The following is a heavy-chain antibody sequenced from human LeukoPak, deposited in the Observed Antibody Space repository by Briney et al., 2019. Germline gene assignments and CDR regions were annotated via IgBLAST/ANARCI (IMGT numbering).Heavy chain of an antibody. D-gene: IGHD6-13*01. CDR2: IYHSGST. V-gene: IGHV4-59*08. CDR1: GGSISSYY. Sequence: SETLSLTCTVSGGSISSYYWSWIRQPPGKGLEWIGSIYHSGSTYYNPSLKSRVTISVDTSKNQFSLKLSSVTAADTAVYYCARFGRSSWYRGHFDYWGQGTLVTVSS. J-gene: IGHJ4*02. CDR3: ARFGRSSWYRGHFDY.